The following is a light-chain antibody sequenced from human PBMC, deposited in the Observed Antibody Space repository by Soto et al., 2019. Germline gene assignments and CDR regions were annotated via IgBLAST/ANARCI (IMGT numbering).Light chain of an antibody. CDR2: GAS. CDR3: QQYDNWPPHT. Sequence: ERVMTQSPATMSVSPGERATLSCRASQSVSSNLAWYQQKPGQAPRLLIYGASNRATGIPDRFSGSGSGTEFTLTISRLQSEDFAVYYCQQYDNWPPHTFGQGTRLEIK. J-gene: IGKJ5*01. V-gene: IGKV3-15*01. CDR1: QSVSSN.